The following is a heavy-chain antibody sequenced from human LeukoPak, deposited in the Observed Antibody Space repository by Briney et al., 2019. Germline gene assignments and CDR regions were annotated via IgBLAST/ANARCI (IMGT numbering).Heavy chain of an antibody. D-gene: IGHD3-16*01. CDR3: ARGIMFPYYFDY. V-gene: IGHV3-23*01. CDR2: TSSSDAGT. J-gene: IGHJ4*02. Sequence: GGSLRLSCVAFGFPLSSYAMSWVRQAPGKGLEWVSATSSSDAGTYHADSVRGRFTISRDNSKNTLYLQTNSLRAEDTAVYYCARGIMFPYYFDYWGQGTLVTVSS. CDR1: GFPLSSYA.